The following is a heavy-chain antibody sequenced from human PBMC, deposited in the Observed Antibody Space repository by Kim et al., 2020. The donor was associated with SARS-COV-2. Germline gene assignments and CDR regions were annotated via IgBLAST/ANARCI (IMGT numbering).Heavy chain of an antibody. V-gene: IGHV1-69*13. CDR3: ASSYYYGSGPPVY. J-gene: IGHJ4*02. CDR2: IIPIFGTA. Sequence: SVKVSCKASGGTFSSYAISWVRQAPGQGLEWMGGIIPIFGTANYAQKFQGRVTITADESTSTAYMELSSLRSEDTAVYYCASSYYYGSGPPVYWGQGTLVTVSS. CDR1: GGTFSSYA. D-gene: IGHD3-10*01.